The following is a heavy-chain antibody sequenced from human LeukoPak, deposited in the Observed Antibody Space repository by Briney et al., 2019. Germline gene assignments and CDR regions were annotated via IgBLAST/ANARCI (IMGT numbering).Heavy chain of an antibody. CDR3: VKDVGGSYAFDY. Sequence: GGPLRLSCSASGFTFSRYAMHWVRQAPGKGLEYVSGINDNGGRTHYGDSVKGRFSISRDNSKNTLHLQMSTLRAEDTVLYYCVKDVGGSYAFDYWGQGILVTVAS. CDR1: GFTFSRYA. D-gene: IGHD1-26*01. J-gene: IGHJ4*02. CDR2: INDNGGRT. V-gene: IGHV3-64D*09.